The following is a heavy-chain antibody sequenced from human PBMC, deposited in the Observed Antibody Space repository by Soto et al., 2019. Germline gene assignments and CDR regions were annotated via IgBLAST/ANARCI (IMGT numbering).Heavy chain of an antibody. J-gene: IGHJ4*02. V-gene: IGHV1-24*01. CDR1: GYTLTELS. D-gene: IGHD3-22*01. CDR3: ATPPITMIVQGPHFDF. CDR2: FDPEDGET. Sequence: GASVKVSCKVSGYTLTELSMHWVRQAPGKGLEWMGGFDPEDGETIYAEKFQGRVTMTEDTSTDTAYMELSSLRSEDTAVYYCATPPITMIVQGPHFDFWGQGTLVTVSS.